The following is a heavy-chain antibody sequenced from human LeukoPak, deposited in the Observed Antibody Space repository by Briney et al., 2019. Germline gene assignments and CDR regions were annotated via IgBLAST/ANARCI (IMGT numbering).Heavy chain of an antibody. Sequence: AGSLRLSCAASGFTFSNYAMSWVRQAPGKGLEWVSTISDSGGSSYSANSVKGRFTISRDNSKNTLYLQMNSLRAEDTAVYYCAKDLFGYCSGGTCNRYYFDYWGQGALVTVSS. CDR1: GFTFSNYA. J-gene: IGHJ4*02. V-gene: IGHV3-23*01. CDR3: AKDLFGYCSGGTCNRYYFDY. CDR2: ISDSGGSS. D-gene: IGHD2-15*01.